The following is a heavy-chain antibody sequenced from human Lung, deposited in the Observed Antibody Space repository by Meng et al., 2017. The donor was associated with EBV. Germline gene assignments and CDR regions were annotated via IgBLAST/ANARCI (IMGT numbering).Heavy chain of an antibody. J-gene: IGHJ4*02. CDR3: ARGTPGRSYSGY. CDR2: LGAHDYDT. D-gene: IGHD1-26*01. Sequence: QVSLVQSGAEGKKPGAPGQVSCKSSDYTFTGYGVSWVRQAPGQGLEWMAWLGAHDYDTSHAPKFQGRVTVTADRPTATAYMELRSLRSDDTAVYYCARGTPGRSYSGYWGPGTLVTVSS. CDR1: DYTFTGYG. V-gene: IGHV1-18*01.